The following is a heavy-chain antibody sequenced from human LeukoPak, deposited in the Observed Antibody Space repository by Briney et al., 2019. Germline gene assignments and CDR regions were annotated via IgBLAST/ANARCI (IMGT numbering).Heavy chain of an antibody. Sequence: GGSLRFSCAASGFTFSSYAMSWVRQAPGKGLEWVSGISGSGTSAYYADSVKGRFTISRDNSKNTLYLQMNSLRAEDTALYYCARELRIAVAGTKDYWGQGTLVTVSS. CDR2: ISGSGTSA. CDR3: ARELRIAVAGTKDY. J-gene: IGHJ4*02. CDR1: GFTFSSYA. V-gene: IGHV3-23*01. D-gene: IGHD6-19*01.